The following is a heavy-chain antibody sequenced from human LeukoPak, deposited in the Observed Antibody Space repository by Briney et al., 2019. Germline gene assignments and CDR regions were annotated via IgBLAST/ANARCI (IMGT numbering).Heavy chain of an antibody. CDR2: VYPDNSDT. CDR3: ARVGGIAVADHFDY. D-gene: IGHD6-19*01. J-gene: IGHJ4*02. CDR1: GXSFSGYW. Sequence: GESLKISCKGSGXSFSGYWIGWVRQMPGKGLEWMGIVYPDNSDTRYSPSFQGPVTISADKSITTAYLHWSSLKASDTAMYYCARVGGIAVADHFDYWGQGTLVTVSS. V-gene: IGHV5-51*01.